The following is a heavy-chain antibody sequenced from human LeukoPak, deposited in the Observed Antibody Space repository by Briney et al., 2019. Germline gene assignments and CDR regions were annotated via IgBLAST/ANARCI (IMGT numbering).Heavy chain of an antibody. Sequence: PSETLSLTCAVYGGSFSGYYWSWIRQPPGKGLEWIGEINHSGSTNYNPSLKSRVTISVDTSKNQFSLKLSSVTAADTAVYHCARAGVPAAMYWFDPWGQGTLVTVSS. J-gene: IGHJ5*02. V-gene: IGHV4-34*01. CDR3: ARAGVPAAMYWFDP. D-gene: IGHD2-2*01. CDR2: INHSGST. CDR1: GGSFSGYY.